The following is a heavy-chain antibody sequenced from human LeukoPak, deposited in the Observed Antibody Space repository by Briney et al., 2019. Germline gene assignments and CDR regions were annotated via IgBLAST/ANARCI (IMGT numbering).Heavy chain of an antibody. J-gene: IGHJ4*02. CDR1: GFSLSTRGVC. V-gene: IGHV2-70*11. D-gene: IGHD2-2*01. Sequence: ESGPALVKPTQTLTLTCTFSGFSLSTRGVCVSWIRQPPGKALEWLARIDWDDDKYYTTSLETRLTISKDTSKNQVVLTMTNMDPVDTATHDCARITSTACSGYFWGQGTLVTVSS. CDR2: IDWDDDK. CDR3: ARITSTACSGYF.